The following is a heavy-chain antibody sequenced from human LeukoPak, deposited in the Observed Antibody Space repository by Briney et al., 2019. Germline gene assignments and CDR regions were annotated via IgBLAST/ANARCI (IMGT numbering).Heavy chain of an antibody. V-gene: IGHV3-21*01. Sequence: GGSLRLSCAASGFTFSSYSMNWVRQAPGKGLEWVSSISSSSSYIYYADSVKGRFTISRDNAKNSLYLQMNSLSAEDTAVYYCARDAEMATIATRFDYWGQGTLVTVSS. D-gene: IGHD5-24*01. CDR2: ISSSSSYI. CDR1: GFTFSSYS. CDR3: ARDAEMATIATRFDY. J-gene: IGHJ4*02.